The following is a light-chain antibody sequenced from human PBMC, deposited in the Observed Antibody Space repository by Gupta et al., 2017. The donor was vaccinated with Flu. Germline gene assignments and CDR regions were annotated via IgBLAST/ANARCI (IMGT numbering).Light chain of an antibody. J-gene: IGLJ2*01. CDR3: QVWDSSTL. Sequence: SYELTQPLPVSVALGQTARITCGGNNIGSKNVHWYQQIPGQAPVLVIDRDSNRPSGIPARFSGSNSGNTATLTISRDQAGDEDDYYCQVWDSSTLFGGGTKLTVL. CDR1: NIGSKN. V-gene: IGLV3-9*01. CDR2: RDS.